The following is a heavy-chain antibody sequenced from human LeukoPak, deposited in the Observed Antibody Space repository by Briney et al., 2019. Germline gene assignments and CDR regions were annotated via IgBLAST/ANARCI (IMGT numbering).Heavy chain of an antibody. Sequence: PSETLSLTCTVSGGSISSYYWSWIRQPPGKGLEWIGYIYYSGSTNYNPSLKSRVTISVDTSKNQFSLKLSSVTAADTAVYYCARQTVLRGYYGSGSYYGWFDPWGRGTLVTVSS. CDR2: IYYSGST. D-gene: IGHD3-10*01. V-gene: IGHV4-59*08. J-gene: IGHJ5*02. CDR3: ARQTVLRGYYGSGSYYGWFDP. CDR1: GGSISSYY.